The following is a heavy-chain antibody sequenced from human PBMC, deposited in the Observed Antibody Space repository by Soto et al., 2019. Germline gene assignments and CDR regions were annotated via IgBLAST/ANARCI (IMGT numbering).Heavy chain of an antibody. Sequence: GGSLRLSCAASGFTFSSYSMNWVRQAPGKGLEWVSYISSSSSTIYYADSVKGRFTISRDNAKNSLYLQMNSLRDEDTAVYYCARDLPIVVVTDANLQGYHFDYWGQGTLVTVSS. CDR3: ARDLPIVVVTDANLQGYHFDY. CDR2: ISSSSSTI. CDR1: GFTFSSYS. V-gene: IGHV3-48*02. D-gene: IGHD2-2*01. J-gene: IGHJ4*02.